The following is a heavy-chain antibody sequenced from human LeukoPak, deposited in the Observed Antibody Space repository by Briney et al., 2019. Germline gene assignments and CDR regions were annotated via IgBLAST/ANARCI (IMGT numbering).Heavy chain of an antibody. D-gene: IGHD3-22*01. Sequence: GGSLRLSCAASGFSFSNYAVSWVRQAPGKGLEWVSGISGSGGTTYYADSVTGRFTIFRDNSDNTLYLQMNGLRAEDTALYYCAKGIHNSGYYPYDYWGQGTLVTVSS. CDR2: ISGSGGTT. J-gene: IGHJ4*02. CDR3: AKGIHNSGYYPYDY. V-gene: IGHV3-23*01. CDR1: GFSFSNYA.